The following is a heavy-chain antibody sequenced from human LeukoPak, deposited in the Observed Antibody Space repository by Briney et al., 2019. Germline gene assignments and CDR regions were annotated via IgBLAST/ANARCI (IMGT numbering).Heavy chain of an antibody. CDR2: IYSGGST. CDR3: ARSNFSYDYVWGSYRYGAFDI. V-gene: IGHV3-66*01. D-gene: IGHD3-16*02. Sequence: GGSLRLSCAASGFTFSDYYMSWVRQAPGKGLEWVSVIYSGGSTYYADSVKGRFTISRDNSKNTLYLQMNSLRAEDTAVYYCARSNFSYDYVWGSYRYGAFDIWGQGTMVTVSS. J-gene: IGHJ3*02. CDR1: GFTFSDYY.